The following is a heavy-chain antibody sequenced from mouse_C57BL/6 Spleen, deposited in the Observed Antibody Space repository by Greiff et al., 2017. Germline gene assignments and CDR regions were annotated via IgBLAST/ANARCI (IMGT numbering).Heavy chain of an antibody. CDR1: GYTFTSYW. D-gene: IGHD2-3*01. V-gene: IGHV1-50*01. Sequence: VKLQQPGAELVKPGASVKLSCKASGYTFTSYWMQWVKQRPGQGLEWIGEIDPSDSYTNYNQKFKGKATLTVDTSSGTAYMQLSSLTSEDSAVYYCARDDHYFDYWGQGTTLTVSS. CDR3: ARDDHYFDY. J-gene: IGHJ2*01. CDR2: IDPSDSYT.